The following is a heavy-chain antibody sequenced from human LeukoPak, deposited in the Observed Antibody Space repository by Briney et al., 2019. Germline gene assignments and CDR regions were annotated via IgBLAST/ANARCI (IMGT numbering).Heavy chain of an antibody. CDR3: ASAYSSSWYAGPFDP. Sequence: GGSLRLSCAASGFTFSRYWMSWVRQGQGKGLEWVATINQDGSEKYYVDSVKGRFTISRDNAKNSLYLQMNSLRAEDTAVYYCASAYSSSWYAGPFDPWGQGTLVTVSS. CDR2: INQDGSEK. V-gene: IGHV3-7*01. D-gene: IGHD6-13*01. J-gene: IGHJ5*02. CDR1: GFTFSRYW.